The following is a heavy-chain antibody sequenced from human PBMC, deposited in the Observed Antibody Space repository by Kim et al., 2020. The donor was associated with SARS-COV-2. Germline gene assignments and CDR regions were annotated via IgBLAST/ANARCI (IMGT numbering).Heavy chain of an antibody. CDR1: GFTFSSYS. CDR3: ASRGARLDY. J-gene: IGHJ4*02. D-gene: IGHD3-16*01. CDR2: ISSSSSTI. Sequence: GGSLRLSCAASGFTFSSYSMNWVRQAPGKGLEWVSYISSSSSTIYYADSVKGRFTISRDNAKNSLYLQMNSLRAEDTAVYYCASRGARLDYWGQGTLVTVSS. V-gene: IGHV3-48*01.